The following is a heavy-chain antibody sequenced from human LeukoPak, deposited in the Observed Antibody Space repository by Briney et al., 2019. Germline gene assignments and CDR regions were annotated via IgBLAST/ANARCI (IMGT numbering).Heavy chain of an antibody. J-gene: IGHJ3*02. Sequence: GGSLRLSCSASGFTFSSYAMHWVRQAPGKGLDYVSTISGNGGSTYYADSVKGRFTISRDNSKNTLYLQMNSLRAEDTAVYYCARIHSLYYYDSSGYGAFDIWGQGTMVTVSS. D-gene: IGHD3-22*01. CDR2: ISGNGGST. V-gene: IGHV3-64*04. CDR1: GFTFSSYA. CDR3: ARIHSLYYYDSSGYGAFDI.